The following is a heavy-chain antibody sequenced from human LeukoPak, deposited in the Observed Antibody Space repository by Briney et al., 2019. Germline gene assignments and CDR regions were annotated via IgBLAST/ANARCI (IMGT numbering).Heavy chain of an antibody. V-gene: IGHV3-48*01. Sequence: GGSLRLSCAASGLTVSSNCMSWVRQAPGKGLEWVSYISSSSSTIYYADSVKGRFTISRDNAKNSLYLQMNSLRAEDTAVYYCARDAYGDYGPWDYWGQGTLVTVSS. CDR1: GLTVSSNC. J-gene: IGHJ4*02. CDR3: ARDAYGDYGPWDY. D-gene: IGHD4-17*01. CDR2: ISSSSSTI.